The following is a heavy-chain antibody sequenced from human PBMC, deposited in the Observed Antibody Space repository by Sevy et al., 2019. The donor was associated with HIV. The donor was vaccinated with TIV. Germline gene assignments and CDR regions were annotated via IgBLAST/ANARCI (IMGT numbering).Heavy chain of an antibody. Sequence: GGSLRLSCTASGFTFGDYAMSWVRQAPGKGLEWVGFIRSKAYGGTTEYAASVKGRFTISRDDSKSMAYLQMNSLKTEDTAVYYCTRDLSRDGYNYYYYYGMDVWGQGTTVTVSS. CDR2: IRSKAYGGTT. D-gene: IGHD5-12*01. CDR3: TRDLSRDGYNYYYYYGMDV. V-gene: IGHV3-49*04. J-gene: IGHJ6*02. CDR1: GFTFGDYA.